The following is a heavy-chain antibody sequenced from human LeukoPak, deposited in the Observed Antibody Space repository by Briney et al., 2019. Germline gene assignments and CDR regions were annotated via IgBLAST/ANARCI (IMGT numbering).Heavy chain of an antibody. CDR2: IYHSGST. D-gene: IGHD6-13*01. Sequence: KPSETLSLTCTVSGGSISSSGYYWGWIRQPPGKGLEWIGSIYHSGSTYYNPSLKSRVTISVDTSKNQFSLKLSSVTAADTAVYYCARDPASSSWPIDYWGQGTLVTVSS. V-gene: IGHV4-39*07. CDR1: GGSISSSGYY. J-gene: IGHJ4*02. CDR3: ARDPASSSWPIDY.